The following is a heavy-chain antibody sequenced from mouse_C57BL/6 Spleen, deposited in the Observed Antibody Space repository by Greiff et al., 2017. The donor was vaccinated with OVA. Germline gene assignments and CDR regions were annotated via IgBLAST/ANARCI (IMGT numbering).Heavy chain of an antibody. CDR1: GFTFSSYA. J-gene: IGHJ4*01. CDR2: IRVGGSYT. Sequence: EVHLVASGGGLVTPGGSLHLSCAASGFTFSSYAMSWVRQPPAKRLEWVATIRVGGSYTYYPDNVKGRFPIARDNDKNNLYLQRSHLKAEDTAMYYCARDGPAQATSYAMDYWGQGTSVTVSS. CDR3: ARDGPAQATSYAMDY. V-gene: IGHV5-4*01. D-gene: IGHD3-2*02.